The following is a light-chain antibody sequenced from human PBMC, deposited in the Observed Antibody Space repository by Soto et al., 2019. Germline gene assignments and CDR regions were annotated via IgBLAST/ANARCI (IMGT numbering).Light chain of an antibody. CDR3: QKYGSAPFT. J-gene: IGKJ3*01. CDR2: GAS. CDR1: QSVSSSY. V-gene: IGKV3-20*01. Sequence: EIVLTQSPGTLSLSPGERATLSCRASQSVSSSYLAWYQQKPGQAPRLLIYGASSRATGIPVRVSGSGSGTDFTLTISRLEPEDVAVYYCQKYGSAPFTFGPGTKVDIK.